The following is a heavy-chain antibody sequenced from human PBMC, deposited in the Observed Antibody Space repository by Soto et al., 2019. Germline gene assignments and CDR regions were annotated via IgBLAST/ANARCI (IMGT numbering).Heavy chain of an antibody. CDR3: ARDKGYCSGGSCYSDNLNWFDP. Sequence: KSSETLSLTCTVSGGSISSGGYYWSWIRQHPGKGLEWIGYIYYSGSTYYNPSLKSRVTISVDTSKNQFSLKLSSETAADTAVYYCARDKGYCSGGSCYSDNLNWFDPWGQGTLVTVSS. CDR1: GGSISSGGYY. J-gene: IGHJ5*02. CDR2: IYYSGST. V-gene: IGHV4-31*03. D-gene: IGHD2-15*01.